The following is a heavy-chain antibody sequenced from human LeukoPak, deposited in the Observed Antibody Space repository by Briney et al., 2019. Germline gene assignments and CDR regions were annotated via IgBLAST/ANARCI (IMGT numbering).Heavy chain of an antibody. V-gene: IGHV4-34*01. CDR3: ARGLGLGISYYYYYYYMDV. Sequence: SETLSLTCTVSGGSISSYYWSWIRQPPGKGLEWIGEINHSGSTNYNPSLKSRVTISVDTSKNQFSLKLSSVTAADTAVYYCARGLGLGISYYYYYYYMDVWGKGTTVTVFS. D-gene: IGHD3/OR15-3a*01. J-gene: IGHJ6*03. CDR2: INHSGST. CDR1: GGSISSYY.